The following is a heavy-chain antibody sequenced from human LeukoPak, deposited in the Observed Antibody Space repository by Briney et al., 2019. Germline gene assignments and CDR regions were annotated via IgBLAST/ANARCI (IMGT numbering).Heavy chain of an antibody. Sequence: ASVKVSCKASGYTFTNYGINWVRQAPGQGLEWMGWISAYNGNTNYVQKLQGRVTMTTDTYTSTAYLELRSLRSADTAVYYCARDSSGYPRDASDYWGQGTLVTVSS. J-gene: IGHJ4*02. CDR1: GYTFTNYG. V-gene: IGHV1-18*01. CDR3: ARDSSGYPRDASDY. CDR2: ISAYNGNT. D-gene: IGHD3-22*01.